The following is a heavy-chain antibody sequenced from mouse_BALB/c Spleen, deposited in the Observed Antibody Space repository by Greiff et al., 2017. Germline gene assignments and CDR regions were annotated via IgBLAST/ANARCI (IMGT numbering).Heavy chain of an antibody. Sequence: DVMLVESGGGLVQPGGSRKLSCAASGFTFSSFGMHWVRQAPEKGLEWVAYISSGSSTIYYADTVKGRFTISRDNPKNTLFLQMTSLRSEDTAMYYCARSNYRYDERAMDYWGQGTSVTVSS. CDR2: ISSGSSTI. V-gene: IGHV5-17*02. CDR3: ARSNYRYDERAMDY. D-gene: IGHD2-14*01. CDR1: GFTFSSFG. J-gene: IGHJ4*01.